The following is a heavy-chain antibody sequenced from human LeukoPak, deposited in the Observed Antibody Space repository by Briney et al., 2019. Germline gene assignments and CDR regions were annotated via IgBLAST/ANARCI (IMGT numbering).Heavy chain of an antibody. CDR1: GGSISSGSYY. CDR3: ARELAGRLQAVDY. D-gene: IGHD4-11*01. Sequence: SETLSLTCTVSGGSISSGSYYWSWIRQPAGKGLEWIGRIYTSGSTNYNPSLKSRVTISVDTSKNQFSLKLSSVTAADTAVYYCARELAGRLQAVDYWGQGTLVTVSS. CDR2: IYTSGST. J-gene: IGHJ4*02. V-gene: IGHV4-61*02.